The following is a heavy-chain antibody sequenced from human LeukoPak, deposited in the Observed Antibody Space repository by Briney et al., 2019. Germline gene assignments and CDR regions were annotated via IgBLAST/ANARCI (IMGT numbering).Heavy chain of an antibody. D-gene: IGHD2/OR15-2a*01. Sequence: GGSLRLSCEASGFTFSGYWMSWARQAPGKGLEWVANIKQDGSEKYYVDSVKGRFTISRDNAKNSLYLQMNSLRAEDTAVYYCARDLSSNYYYMDVWGKGTTVTVSS. CDR2: IKQDGSEK. CDR1: GFTFSGYW. CDR3: ARDLSSNYYYMDV. J-gene: IGHJ6*03. V-gene: IGHV3-7*01.